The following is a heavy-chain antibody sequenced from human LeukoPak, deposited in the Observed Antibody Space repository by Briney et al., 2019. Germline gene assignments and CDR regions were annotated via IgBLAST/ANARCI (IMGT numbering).Heavy chain of an antibody. D-gene: IGHD6-13*01. CDR1: KFTFSAYY. Sequence: GGSLRLSCAASKFTFSAYYMSWVRQAPGKGLDWVSYISSTSSTMYYADSVRGRFTISRDNAKNSLYLQMNSLRAEDTAVYYCARRSWYGGNFDYWGQGTLVTVSS. CDR2: ISSTSSTM. CDR3: ARRSWYGGNFDY. V-gene: IGHV3-11*04. J-gene: IGHJ4*02.